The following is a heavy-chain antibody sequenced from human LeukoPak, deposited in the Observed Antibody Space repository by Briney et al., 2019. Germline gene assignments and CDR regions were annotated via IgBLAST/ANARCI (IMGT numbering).Heavy chain of an antibody. D-gene: IGHD6-13*01. CDR2: INHSGST. Sequence: PSETLSLTCAVYGGSFSGYYWSWIRQPPGKGLEWIGEINHSGSTNYNPSLKSRVTISVDTSKNQFSLKLSSVTAADTAVYYCARGFPGAAAGTPPYYFDYWGQGTLVTVSS. CDR1: GGSFSGYY. CDR3: ARGFPGAAAGTPPYYFDY. J-gene: IGHJ4*02. V-gene: IGHV4-34*01.